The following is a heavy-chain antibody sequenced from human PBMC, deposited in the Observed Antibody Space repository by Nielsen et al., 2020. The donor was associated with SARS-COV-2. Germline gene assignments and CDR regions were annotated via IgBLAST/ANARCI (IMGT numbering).Heavy chain of an antibody. Sequence: WIRQPPGKGLEWVAVISYDGSNKYYADSAKGRFTISRDNSKNTLYLQMNSLRAEDTAVYYCAKVYCSSTSCLWDYYYYYYMDVWGKGTTVTVSS. D-gene: IGHD2-2*01. CDR2: ISYDGSNK. CDR3: AKVYCSSTSCLWDYYYYYYMDV. V-gene: IGHV3-30*18. J-gene: IGHJ6*03.